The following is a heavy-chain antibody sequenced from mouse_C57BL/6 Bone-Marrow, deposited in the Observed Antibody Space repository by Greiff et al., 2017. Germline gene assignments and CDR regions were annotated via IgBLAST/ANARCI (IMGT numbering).Heavy chain of an antibody. CDR1: GYSITSGYY. CDR3: AREGIPFDY. CDR2: ISYDGSN. Sequence: ESGPGLVKPSQSLSLTCSVTGYSITSGYYWNWIRQFPGNKLEWMGYISYDGSNNYNPSLKNRISITRDTSKNQFFLQLNSVTTEDTATYYCAREGIPFDYWGQGTTLTVSS. V-gene: IGHV3-6*01. J-gene: IGHJ2*01.